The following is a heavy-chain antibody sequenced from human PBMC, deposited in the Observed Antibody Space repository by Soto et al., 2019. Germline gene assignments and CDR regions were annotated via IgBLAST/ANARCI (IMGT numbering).Heavy chain of an antibody. J-gene: IGHJ6*02. CDR2: ISAYNGNT. V-gene: IGHV1-18*01. CDR1: GYTFTSYV. D-gene: IGHD6-13*01. Sequence: QVQLVQSGAEVKKPGASVKVSCKASGYTFTSYVISWVRQAPGQGLEWMGWISAYNGNTNYAQKLQGRVTMTTDAATSTAYMELRSLRSDDTAVYYCASYREQLVLYGMDVWGQGTTVSVSS. CDR3: ASYREQLVLYGMDV.